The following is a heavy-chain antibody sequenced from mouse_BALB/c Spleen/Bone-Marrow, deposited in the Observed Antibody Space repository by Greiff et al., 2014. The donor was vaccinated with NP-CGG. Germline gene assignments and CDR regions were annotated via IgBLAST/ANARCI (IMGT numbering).Heavy chain of an antibody. CDR3: ARDTMITYYYAMDY. CDR2: ISSGGSYT. J-gene: IGHJ4*01. D-gene: IGHD2-4*01. V-gene: IGHV5-6*01. Sequence: EVQLVESGGDLVKPGGSLKLSCAASGFTFSSYGMSWVRQTPDKRLGWVATISSGGSYTYYPDSVKGRFTISRDSAKNTLYLQMSSLKSEDTAMYYCARDTMITYYYAMDYWGQGTSVTASS. CDR1: GFTFSSYG.